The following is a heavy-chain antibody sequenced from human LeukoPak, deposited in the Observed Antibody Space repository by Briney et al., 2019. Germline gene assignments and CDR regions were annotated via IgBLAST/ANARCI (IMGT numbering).Heavy chain of an antibody. D-gene: IGHD6-13*01. J-gene: IGHJ5*02. Sequence: SETLSLTCTVSGGSISSYYWSWIRQPPGKGLEWIGYIYYSGSTNYNPSLKSRVTISVDTSKNQFSLKLSSVTAADTAVYYCARSYSSSWYAVHWFDPWGQGTLVTVSS. V-gene: IGHV4-59*01. CDR1: GGSISSYY. CDR2: IYYSGST. CDR3: ARSYSSSWYAVHWFDP.